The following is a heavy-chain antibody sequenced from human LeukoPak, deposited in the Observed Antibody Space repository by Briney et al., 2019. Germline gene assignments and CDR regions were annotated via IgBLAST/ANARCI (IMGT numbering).Heavy chain of an antibody. J-gene: IGHJ4*02. CDR2: INPNSGGT. D-gene: IGHD3-10*01. CDR1: GYTFTGYY. Sequence: ASVKVSCKASGYTFTGYYMHWVRQAPGQGLEWMGWINPNSGGTNYAQKFQGRVTMTRDTSISTAYMELSRLRSDDTAVYYCARGLRYGSGSYYRDDFAYWGQGTLVTVSS. CDR3: ARGLRYGSGSYYRDDFAY. V-gene: IGHV1-2*02.